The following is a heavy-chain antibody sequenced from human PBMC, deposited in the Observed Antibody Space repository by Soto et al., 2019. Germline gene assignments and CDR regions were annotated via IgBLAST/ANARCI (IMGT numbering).Heavy chain of an antibody. CDR2: ISGSGGST. D-gene: IGHD6-13*01. V-gene: IGHV3-23*01. J-gene: IGHJ4*02. Sequence: GGSLRLSCAASGFTVSSNDRTWVRQAPGKGLEWVSAISGSGGSTYYADSVKGRFTISRDNSKNTLYLQMNSLRAEDTAVYYCAYSSTPFDYWGQGTLVTVSS. CDR3: AYSSTPFDY. CDR1: GFTVSSND.